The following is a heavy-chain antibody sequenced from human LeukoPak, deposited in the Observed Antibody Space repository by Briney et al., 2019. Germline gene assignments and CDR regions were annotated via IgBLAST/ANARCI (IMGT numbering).Heavy chain of an antibody. CDR3: ATYRQVLLPFES. D-gene: IGHD2-8*02. V-gene: IGHV3-53*01. CDR1: GFTVSSNY. CDR2: IYSGGST. Sequence: GGSLRLSCAASGFTVSSNYMSWVRQAPGKGLEWVSVIYSGGSTYYAASVKGRFTISRDNSKNTLYPQMNSLRAEDTAVYYCATYRQVLLPFESWGQGTLVTVSS. J-gene: IGHJ4*02.